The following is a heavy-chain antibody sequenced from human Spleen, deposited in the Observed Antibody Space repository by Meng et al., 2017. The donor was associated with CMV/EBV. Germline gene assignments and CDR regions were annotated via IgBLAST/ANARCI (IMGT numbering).Heavy chain of an antibody. CDR2: ISGSGGST. Sequence: GESLKISCAASGFTFSSYAMSWVRQAPGKGLEWVSAISGSGGSTYYADSVKGRFTISRDNSKNTLYLQMNSLRAEDTAVYYCAKGRGKYSFGYYFDYWGQGTLVTVSS. CDR3: AKGRGKYSFGYYFDY. J-gene: IGHJ4*02. D-gene: IGHD5-18*01. V-gene: IGHV3-23*01. CDR1: GFTFSSYA.